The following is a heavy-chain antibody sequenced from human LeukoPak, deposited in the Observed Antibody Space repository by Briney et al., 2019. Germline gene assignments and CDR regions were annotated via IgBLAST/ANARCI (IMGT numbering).Heavy chain of an antibody. D-gene: IGHD4-23*01. Sequence: ASETLSLTCTVSGGSISSYYWSWIRQPPGKGLEWVGYIYYSGGTNYNPSLKSRVTISVDTSKNQFSLKLSSVTAADTAVYYCARDLLRGGNSVARARYYFDYWGQGTLVTVSS. V-gene: IGHV4-59*01. CDR1: GGSISSYY. CDR2: IYYSGGT. CDR3: ARDLLRGGNSVARARYYFDY. J-gene: IGHJ4*02.